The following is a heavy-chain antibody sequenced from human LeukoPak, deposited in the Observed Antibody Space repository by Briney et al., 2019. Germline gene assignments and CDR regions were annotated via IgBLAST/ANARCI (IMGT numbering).Heavy chain of an antibody. CDR2: ISISSSTI. CDR1: GFTVSSNY. V-gene: IGHV3-48*01. CDR3: ARGPPLFDP. Sequence: GGSLRLSCAASGFTVSSNYMNWIRQAPGKGLEWVSYISISSSTIYYAESVKGRFTISRDNAKNSLYLQVNSLRAEDTAIYYCARGPPLFDPWGQGTLVTVSS. J-gene: IGHJ5*02.